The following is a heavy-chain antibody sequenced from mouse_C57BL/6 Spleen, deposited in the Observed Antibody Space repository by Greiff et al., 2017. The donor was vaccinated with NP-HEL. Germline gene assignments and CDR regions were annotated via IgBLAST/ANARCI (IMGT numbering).Heavy chain of an antibody. J-gene: IGHJ3*01. CDR3: APYYYGSSYFAY. CDR1: GYTFTSYW. Sequence: VQLQQPGAELVKPGASVKLSCKASGYTFTSYWMQWVKQRPGQGLEWIGEIDPSDSYTNYNQKFKGKATLTLDTSSSTAYMQLSSLTSEDSAVYYCAPYYYGSSYFAYWGQGTLVTVSA. CDR2: IDPSDSYT. V-gene: IGHV1-50*01. D-gene: IGHD1-1*01.